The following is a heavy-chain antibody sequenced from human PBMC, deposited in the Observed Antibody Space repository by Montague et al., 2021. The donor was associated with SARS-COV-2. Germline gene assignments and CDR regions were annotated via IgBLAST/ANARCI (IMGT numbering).Heavy chain of an antibody. CDR3: ARRLDYWDSSGQRRHFDY. J-gene: IGHJ4*02. D-gene: IGHD3-22*01. CDR1: GDSISSSSYD. V-gene: IGHV4-39*01. Sequence: SETLSLTCTVSGDSISSSSYDWGWIRRPPGKGLEWIGHISYHGNTNYNPSLKSRVTISIDTSRNQLSLKVSSVTATDTAIYYCARRLDYWDSSGQRRHFDYWGQGTLVTVSS. CDR2: ISYHGNT.